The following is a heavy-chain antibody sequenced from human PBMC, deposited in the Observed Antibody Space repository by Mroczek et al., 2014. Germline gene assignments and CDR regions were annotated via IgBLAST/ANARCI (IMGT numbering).Heavy chain of an antibody. CDR1: GGSFSGYY. CDR3: ARAGGRAVAGTTRSGGPVYYFDY. Sequence: QVQLQQWGAGLLKPSETLSLTCAVYGGSFSGYYWSWIRQPPGKGLEWIGEINHSGSTNYNPSLKSRVTISVDTSKNQFSLKLSSVTAADTAVYYCARAGGRAVAGTTRSGGPVYYFDYWGQGTLVTVSS. D-gene: IGHD6-19*01. V-gene: IGHV4-34*01. J-gene: IGHJ4*02. CDR2: INHSGST.